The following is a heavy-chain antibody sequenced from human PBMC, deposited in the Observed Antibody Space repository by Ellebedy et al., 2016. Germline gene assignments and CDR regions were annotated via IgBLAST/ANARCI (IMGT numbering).Heavy chain of an antibody. J-gene: IGHJ4*02. D-gene: IGHD1-26*01. Sequence: GESLKISCAASGFTFSSYAMSWVRQAPGKGLEWVSAISGSGGSTYYADSMKGRFTISRDNSKNTLYLQMNSLRAEDTAVYYCAKDKTVGATDYWGQGTLVTVSS. CDR2: ISGSGGST. V-gene: IGHV3-23*01. CDR1: GFTFSSYA. CDR3: AKDKTVGATDY.